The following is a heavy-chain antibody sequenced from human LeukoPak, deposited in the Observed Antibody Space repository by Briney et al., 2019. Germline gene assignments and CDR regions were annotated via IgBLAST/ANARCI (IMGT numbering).Heavy chain of an antibody. V-gene: IGHV4-30-2*01. CDR3: AREKGTITMVRGNWFDP. CDR1: GGSISSGGYS. Sequence: SQTLSLTCAVSGGSISSGGYSWSWIRQPPGKGLEWMGYIYHSGSTYYNPSLRSRVTISVDRSKNQFSLKLSSVTAADTAVYYCAREKGTITMVRGNWFDPWGQGTLVTVSS. CDR2: IYHSGST. D-gene: IGHD3-10*01. J-gene: IGHJ5*02.